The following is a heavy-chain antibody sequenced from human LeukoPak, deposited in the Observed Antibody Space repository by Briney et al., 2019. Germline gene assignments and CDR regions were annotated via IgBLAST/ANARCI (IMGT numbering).Heavy chain of an antibody. CDR2: ISGSGGST. D-gene: IGHD6-6*01. CDR1: GGTFSSYA. V-gene: IGHV3-23*01. CDR3: AKCSSSDYFDY. J-gene: IGHJ4*02. Sequence: GASVKVSCKASGGTFSSYAMSWVRQAPGKGLEWVSAISGSGGSTYYADSVKGRFTISRDNSKNTLYLQMNSLRAEDTAVYYCAKCSSSDYFDYWGQGTLVTVSS.